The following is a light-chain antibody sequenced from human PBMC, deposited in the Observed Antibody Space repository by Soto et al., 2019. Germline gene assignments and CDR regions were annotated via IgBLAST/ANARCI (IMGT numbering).Light chain of an antibody. J-gene: IGKJ1*01. CDR3: QQYYSYPWT. CDR2: AAS. Sequence: MKQSAAAVSAYIGDRVTITCRASQGISSYLAWYQQKPGKAPKLLIYAASTLQSGVPSRFSGSGSGTDFTLTISCLQSEDFATYYCQQYYSYPWTFGQGTNVAI. CDR1: QGISSY. V-gene: IGKV1-8*01.